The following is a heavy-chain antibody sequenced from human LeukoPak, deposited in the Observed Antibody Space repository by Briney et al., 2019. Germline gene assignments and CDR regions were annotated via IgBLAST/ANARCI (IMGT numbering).Heavy chain of an antibody. D-gene: IGHD5-24*01. Sequence: GGSLRLSCAASGFTFSSYAMHWVRQAPGKGLEWVSAINDNGGSTYFPDSVKGRFTISRDNSKNMLYLQMNSLRVEDTAIYYCAKGSRDGYNSPRLLAFDIWGQGTLVTVSS. J-gene: IGHJ3*02. CDR2: INDNGGST. CDR1: GFTFSSYA. CDR3: AKGSRDGYNSPRLLAFDI. V-gene: IGHV3-23*01.